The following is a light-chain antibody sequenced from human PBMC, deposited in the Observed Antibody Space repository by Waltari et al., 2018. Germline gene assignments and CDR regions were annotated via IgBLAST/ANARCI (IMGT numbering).Light chain of an antibody. V-gene: IGKV1-5*03. Sequence: DIQLTQSPSTLSASVADRVSITCRASQSINNWLAWYQHKPGKAPNLLIYKASSLESGVPSRFSGSGFGTEFTLTISSLQPDDVATYYCQQYKTYWSFGQGTKLEIK. CDR2: KAS. CDR3: QQYKTYWS. CDR1: QSINNW. J-gene: IGKJ2*01.